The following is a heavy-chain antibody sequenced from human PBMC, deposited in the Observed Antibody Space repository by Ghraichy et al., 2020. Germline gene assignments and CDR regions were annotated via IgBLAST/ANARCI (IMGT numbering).Heavy chain of an antibody. J-gene: IGHJ4*02. D-gene: IGHD3-3*01. CDR3: AGRIYDFWSGYYIY. Sequence: SETLSLTCTVSGGSISSSSYYWGWIRQPPGKGLEWIGSIYYSGSTYYNPSLKSRVTISVDTSKNQFSLKLSSVTAADTAVYYCAGRIYDFWSGYYIYWGQGTLVTVSS. CDR1: GGSISSSSYY. CDR2: IYYSGST. V-gene: IGHV4-39*01.